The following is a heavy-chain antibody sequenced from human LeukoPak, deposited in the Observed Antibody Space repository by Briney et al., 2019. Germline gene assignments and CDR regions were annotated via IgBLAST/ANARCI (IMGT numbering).Heavy chain of an antibody. CDR3: ARDFFPAAPFDY. D-gene: IGHD2-2*01. V-gene: IGHV1-18*04. Sequence: ASAKVSCKASGYTFTSYGISWVRQAPGQGLEWMGWISAYNGNTNYAQKLQGRVTMTTDTSTSTAYMELRSLSSDDTAVYYCARDFFPAAPFDYWGQGTLVTVSS. CDR2: ISAYNGNT. CDR1: GYTFTSYG. J-gene: IGHJ4*02.